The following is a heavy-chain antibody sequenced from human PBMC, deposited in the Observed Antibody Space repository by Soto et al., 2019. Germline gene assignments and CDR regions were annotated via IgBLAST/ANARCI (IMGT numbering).Heavy chain of an antibody. J-gene: IGHJ6*02. CDR1: GGSISSYY. Sequence: QVQLQESGPGLVKPSETLSLTCTVPGGSISSYYWSWIRQPPGKGLEWIGYIYYSGSTNYNPSLKSRVTISVDTSKKQFSLKLSSVTAADTAVYYCARAAYYDSSGYYYTNYYYGMDVWGQGTTVTVSS. CDR2: IYYSGST. D-gene: IGHD3-22*01. V-gene: IGHV4-59*01. CDR3: ARAAYYDSSGYYYTNYYYGMDV.